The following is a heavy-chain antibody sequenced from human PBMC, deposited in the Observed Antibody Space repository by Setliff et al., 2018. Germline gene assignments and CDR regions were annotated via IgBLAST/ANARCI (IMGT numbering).Heavy chain of an antibody. V-gene: IGHV3-33*01. CDR3: ARGPRGLLMLLVITGGFDI. D-gene: IGHD3-22*01. CDR1: GFTFRSYA. CDR2: IWYDGSNT. J-gene: IGHJ3*02. Sequence: GGSLRLSCAASGFTFRSYAMHWVRQAPGKGLEWVAFIWYDGSNTYYTDSVNGRFTISRDNSNNTLYLEMNSLRAEDKAVYYCARGPRGLLMLLVITGGFDIWGQGTMVTVSS.